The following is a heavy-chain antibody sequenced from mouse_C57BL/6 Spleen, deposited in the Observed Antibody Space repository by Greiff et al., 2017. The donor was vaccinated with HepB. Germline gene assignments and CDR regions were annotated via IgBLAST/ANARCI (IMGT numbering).Heavy chain of an antibody. V-gene: IGHV1-19*01. CDR3: ARDTTVSYAMDY. D-gene: IGHD1-1*01. CDR1: GYTFTDYY. J-gene: IGHJ4*01. CDR2: INPYNGGT. Sequence: VQLKQSGPVLVKPGASVKMSCKASGYTFTDYYMNWVKQSHGKSLEWIGVINPYNGGTSYNQKFKGKATLTVDKSSSTAYMELNSLTSEDSAVYYCARDTTVSYAMDYWGQGTSVTVSS.